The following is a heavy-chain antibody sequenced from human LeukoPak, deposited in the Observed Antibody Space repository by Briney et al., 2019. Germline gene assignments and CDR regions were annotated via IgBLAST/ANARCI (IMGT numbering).Heavy chain of an antibody. CDR1: GTYW. CDR3: AKELDTMFFDY. J-gene: IGHJ4*02. CDR2: AGWAGGTT. D-gene: IGHD3-10*02. Sequence: PGGSLRLSCAASGTYWMHWVRQAPGKGLEWVSLAGWAGGTTFYSDSVRGRFTISRDSGRKSVYLQMNSLTTDDTAFYFCAKELDTMFFDYWGQGALVTVSS. V-gene: IGHV3-43*01.